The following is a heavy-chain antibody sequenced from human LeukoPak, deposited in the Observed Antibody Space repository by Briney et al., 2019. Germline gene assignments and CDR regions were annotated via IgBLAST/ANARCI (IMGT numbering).Heavy chain of an antibody. CDR2: ISAGGENT. J-gene: IGHJ4*02. V-gene: IGHV3-23*01. CDR3: AKSEGSSSARRFDY. Sequence: GGSLRLSCAASGFTFTSYAMSWVQQAPGKGLEWVSGISAGGENTDYADSVKGRFTISRDNFEDTLYLQVNSLRCEDTAAYYGAKSEGSSSARRFDYWGQGTLATVSS. D-gene: IGHD6-19*01. CDR1: GFTFTSYA.